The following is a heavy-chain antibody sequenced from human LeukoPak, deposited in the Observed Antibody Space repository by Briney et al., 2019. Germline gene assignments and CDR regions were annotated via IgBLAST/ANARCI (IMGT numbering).Heavy chain of an antibody. CDR3: AKDRYYDSSGPFDY. CDR1: GLTFIDHA. CDR2: ISGGHDST. V-gene: IGHV3-23*01. D-gene: IGHD3-22*01. Sequence: GGSLRLSCAASGLTFIDHAMSWVRQAPGKGLEWVSTISGGHDSTFYADSVKGRFSISRDNSENTLYLQMNSLRAGDTAVYYCAKDRYYDSSGPFDYWGQGTLVTVSS. J-gene: IGHJ4*02.